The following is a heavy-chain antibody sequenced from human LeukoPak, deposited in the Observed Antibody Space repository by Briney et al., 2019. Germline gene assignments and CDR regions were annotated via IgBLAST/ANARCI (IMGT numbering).Heavy chain of an antibody. CDR2: IYYSGST. D-gene: IGHD6-13*01. J-gene: IGHJ4*02. CDR1: GGSISSGDYY. CDR3: ARGVAAAGFDY. Sequence: SETLSLTRTVSGGSISSGDYYWSWIRQPPGKGLEWIGYIYYSGSTYYNPSLKSRVTISVDTSKNQFSLKLSSVTAADTAVYYCARGVAAAGFDYWGQGTLVTVSS. V-gene: IGHV4-30-4*08.